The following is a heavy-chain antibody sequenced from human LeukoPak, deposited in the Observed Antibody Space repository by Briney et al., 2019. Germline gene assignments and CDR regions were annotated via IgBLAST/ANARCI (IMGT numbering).Heavy chain of an antibody. Sequence: PGGSLRLSCAASGFTFSAYWMHWVRQAPGKGLVWVSRIKSDGSDTSYADSVKGRFTISRDNAKNSLYLQMNSLRAEDTAVYYCARQGGYSSSWADYWGQGTLVTVSA. J-gene: IGHJ4*02. D-gene: IGHD6-13*01. CDR3: ARQGGYSSSWADY. CDR1: GFTFSAYW. V-gene: IGHV3-74*01. CDR2: IKSDGSDT.